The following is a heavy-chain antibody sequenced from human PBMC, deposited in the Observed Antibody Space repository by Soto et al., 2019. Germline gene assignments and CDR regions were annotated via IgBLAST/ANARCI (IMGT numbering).Heavy chain of an antibody. CDR1: GYTFTSYG. D-gene: IGHD3-22*01. J-gene: IGHJ4*02. CDR3: ARVSSGWLTYYYDSSGSGPIDY. Sequence: RASVKVSCKASGYTFTSYGISWVRQAPGQGLEWMGWISAYNGNTNYAQKLQGRVTMTTDTSTSTAYMELRSLRSDDTAVYYCARVSSGWLTYYYDSSGSGPIDYWGQGTLVTVSS. V-gene: IGHV1-18*01. CDR2: ISAYNGNT.